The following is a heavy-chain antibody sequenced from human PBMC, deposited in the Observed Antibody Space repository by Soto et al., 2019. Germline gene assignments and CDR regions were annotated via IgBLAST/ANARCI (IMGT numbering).Heavy chain of an antibody. J-gene: IGHJ4*02. V-gene: IGHV4-39*01. CDR3: ARPDNWNDGSGFGDY. Sequence: QLQLQESGPGLVKPSETLSLTCTVSGGSISSSSYYWGWIRQPPGKGLEWIGSIYYSGSTYYNPSLKSRVTISVDTSKNQFSLKLSSVTAADTAVYYCARPDNWNDGSGFGDYWGQGTLVTVSS. CDR1: GGSISSSSYY. D-gene: IGHD1-20*01. CDR2: IYYSGST.